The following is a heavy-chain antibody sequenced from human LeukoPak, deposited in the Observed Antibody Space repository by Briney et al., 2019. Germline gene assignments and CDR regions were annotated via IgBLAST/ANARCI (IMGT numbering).Heavy chain of an antibody. V-gene: IGHV3-30*04. Sequence: GRSLRLSCAASGFTFSSYAMHWVRQAPGKGLEWVAVISYDGSNKYYADSVKGRFTISRDNSKNTLYLQMNSLRAEDTAVYYCARDSVVAAAVSDYWGQGTLVTVSS. CDR2: ISYDGSNK. CDR3: ARDSVVAAAVSDY. J-gene: IGHJ4*02. CDR1: GFTFSSYA. D-gene: IGHD6-13*01.